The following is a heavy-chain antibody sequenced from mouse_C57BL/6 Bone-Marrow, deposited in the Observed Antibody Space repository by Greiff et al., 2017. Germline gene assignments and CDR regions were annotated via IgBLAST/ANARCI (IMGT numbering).Heavy chain of an antibody. V-gene: IGHV5-6*02. D-gene: IGHD3-3*01. CDR1: GFTFSSYG. Sequence: EVKVVESGGDLVKPGGSLKLSCAASGFTFSSYGMSWVRQTQDKRLEWVATISSGGSYTYYPDSVKGRFTISRDNAKNTLYLQMSSLKSEDTAMYYCARRGTSWYFDVWGTGTTVTVSS. CDR3: ARRGTSWYFDV. J-gene: IGHJ1*03. CDR2: ISSGGSYT.